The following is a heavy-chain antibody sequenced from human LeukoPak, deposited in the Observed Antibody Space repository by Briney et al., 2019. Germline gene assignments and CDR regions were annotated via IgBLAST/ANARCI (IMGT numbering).Heavy chain of an antibody. CDR3: ARSYNWNPGHFDY. V-gene: IGHV1-69*06. D-gene: IGHD1-20*01. J-gene: IGHJ4*02. CDR1: GGTFSSYA. CDR2: IIPIFGTA. Sequence: GASVKVSCKASGGTFSSYAISWVRQAPGQGLEWMGGIIPIFGTANYAQKFQGRVTITADKSTSTAYMELSSLRSEDTAVYYCARSYNWNPGHFDYWGQGTLVTVSS.